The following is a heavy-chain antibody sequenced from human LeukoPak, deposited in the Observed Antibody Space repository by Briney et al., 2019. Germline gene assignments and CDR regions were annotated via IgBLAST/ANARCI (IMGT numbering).Heavy chain of an antibody. CDR3: AKRGRGSSSLPFDY. CDR2: ISGSGGST. Sequence: GVLRLSCAASGFTFSSYAMSWVRQAPGKGLEWVSAISGSGGSTYYADSVKGRFTISRDNSKNTLYLQMNSLRAEDTAVYYCAKRGRGSSSLPFDYWGQGTLVTVSS. J-gene: IGHJ4*02. V-gene: IGHV3-23*01. CDR1: GFTFSSYA. D-gene: IGHD6-6*01.